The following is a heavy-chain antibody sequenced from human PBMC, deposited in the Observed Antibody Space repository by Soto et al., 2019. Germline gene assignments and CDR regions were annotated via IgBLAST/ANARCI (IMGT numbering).Heavy chain of an antibody. Sequence: SGGSLRLSCSASGFNFRDFGMHWVRQAPGKGLEWVAIIWHDGGEKYHADPVKGRFTISRDNDGNNLFLQMNSLRVEDTATYYCVKDGNDWPLDHRGQGTLVTVSS. CDR2: IWHDGGEK. D-gene: IGHD3-9*01. V-gene: IGHV3-33*06. CDR1: GFNFRDFG. CDR3: VKDGNDWPLDH. J-gene: IGHJ4*02.